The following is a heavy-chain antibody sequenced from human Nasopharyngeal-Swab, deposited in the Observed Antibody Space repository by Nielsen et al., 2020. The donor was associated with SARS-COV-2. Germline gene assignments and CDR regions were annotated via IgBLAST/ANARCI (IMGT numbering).Heavy chain of an antibody. CDR1: GITFSSYS. J-gene: IGHJ6*02. V-gene: IGHV3-48*02. CDR2: ISSSSSTI. CDR3: APAKHSYYYYYGMDV. Sequence: LSLTCAASGITFSSYSMNWVRQAPGEGLEWVSYISSSSSTIYYADSVKGRFTIPRDNAKNSLYLQMNSLRDEDTAVYYCAPAKHSYYYYYGMDVWGQGTTVTVSS.